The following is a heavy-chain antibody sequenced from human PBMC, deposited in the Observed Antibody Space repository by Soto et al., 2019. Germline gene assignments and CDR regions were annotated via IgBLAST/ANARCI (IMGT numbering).Heavy chain of an antibody. CDR1: GASVSGDGSY. Sequence: QVQLQESGPGLVKPSQTLSLTCLVSGASVSGDGSYCSWIRQHPGKGLEFIGYIHNSGSTYSNPSVEKRVAMSIDTSKNQFSLRLSSVTAADSAVYFCARDLGSEQWFFDNWGQGILVTVSS. J-gene: IGHJ4*02. D-gene: IGHD6-19*01. CDR2: IHNSGST. CDR3: ARDLGSEQWFFDN. V-gene: IGHV4-31*03.